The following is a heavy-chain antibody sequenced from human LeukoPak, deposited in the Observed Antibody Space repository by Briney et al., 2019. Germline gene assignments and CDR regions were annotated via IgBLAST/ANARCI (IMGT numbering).Heavy chain of an antibody. CDR3: ARSYRYSNHFDY. CDR2: INHSGST. Sequence: SETLSLTCAVYGGSFSGYYWSWIRQPPGKGLEWIGEINHSGSTNYNPSLKSRVTISVDTSKNQFSLKLSSVTAADTAVDYCARSYRYSNHFDYWGQGTLVTVSS. CDR1: GGSFSGYY. V-gene: IGHV4-34*01. D-gene: IGHD4-11*01. J-gene: IGHJ4*02.